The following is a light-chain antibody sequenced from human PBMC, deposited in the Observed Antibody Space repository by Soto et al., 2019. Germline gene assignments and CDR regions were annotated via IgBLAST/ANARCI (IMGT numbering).Light chain of an antibody. V-gene: IGLV1-44*01. CDR3: ASWDVSLNGLYV. Sequence: QSVLTQPPSVSGTPGQRVTISCSGSSSNIGSGTVNWYQQLPGTAPKLLIYNNNQWPSGVPDRCSGSKSGTSASLAISGLQSEDEADYYCASWDVSLNGLYVFGTGTKVTVL. CDR1: SSNIGSGT. CDR2: NNN. J-gene: IGLJ1*01.